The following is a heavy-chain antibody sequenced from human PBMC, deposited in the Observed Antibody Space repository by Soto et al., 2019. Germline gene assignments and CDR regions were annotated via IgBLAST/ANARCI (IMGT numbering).Heavy chain of an antibody. Sequence: PSETLSLTCTVSGGSISSGGYYWSLIRQHPGKGLAWIWYIYYSGRTYYNPSLKSRVTISVDTSKNQFSLKLSPVTAADTAVYYCARESPPHYYDISGYELWGQGTLVSVSS. CDR3: ARESPPHYYDISGYEL. CDR2: IYYSGRT. CDR1: GGSISSGGYY. J-gene: IGHJ4*02. D-gene: IGHD3-22*01. V-gene: IGHV4-31*03.